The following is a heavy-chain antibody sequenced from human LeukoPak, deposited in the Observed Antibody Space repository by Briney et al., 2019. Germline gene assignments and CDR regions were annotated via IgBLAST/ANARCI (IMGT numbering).Heavy chain of an antibody. D-gene: IGHD4-17*01. Sequence: GGSLRLSCGASGFTFYIYGMHWVRQAPGKGLEWVAFISYDGNIKDYADSVKGRFSISRDTSKKTLHLQMNSLRGDDTAVYYCARAPGDADAFDIWGQGTMVTVSS. CDR2: ISYDGNIK. V-gene: IGHV3-30*03. CDR3: ARAPGDADAFDI. J-gene: IGHJ3*02. CDR1: GFTFYIYG.